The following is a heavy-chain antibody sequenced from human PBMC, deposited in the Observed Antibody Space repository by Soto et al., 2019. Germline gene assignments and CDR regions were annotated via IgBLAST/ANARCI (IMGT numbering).Heavy chain of an antibody. V-gene: IGHV1-2*04. Sequence: ASVKVSCKASGYTFTGYYMHWVRQAPGQGLEWMGWINPNSGGTNYAQKFQGWVTMTRDTSISTAYMELSRLRSDDTAVYYCARDTGTYYDFWSGPPIYYGMDVWGQGTMVTVSS. CDR1: GYTFTGYY. D-gene: IGHD3-3*01. J-gene: IGHJ6*02. CDR3: ARDTGTYYDFWSGPPIYYGMDV. CDR2: INPNSGGT.